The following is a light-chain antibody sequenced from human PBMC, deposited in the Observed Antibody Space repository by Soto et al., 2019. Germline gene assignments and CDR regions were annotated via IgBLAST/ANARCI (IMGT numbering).Light chain of an antibody. V-gene: IGKV1-39*01. J-gene: IGKJ4*01. CDR2: DTS. CDR3: QQSYSTPLI. Sequence: DLPMTQSPSSLSASVGDRVTITCRASQSISNYLNWYQQKPGKAPKLLMYDTSNLQSGVPSRFSGSGSGTDFTLTITSLQPEDFATYYCQQSYSTPLIFGGGTKVQIK. CDR1: QSISNY.